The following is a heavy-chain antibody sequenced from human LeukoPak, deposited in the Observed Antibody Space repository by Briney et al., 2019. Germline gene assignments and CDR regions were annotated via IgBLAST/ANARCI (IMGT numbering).Heavy chain of an antibody. CDR3: ASWDNWNYQTTYYGMDV. J-gene: IGHJ6*02. CDR2: ISCDGSNK. Sequence: GRSLRLSCAASGFTFSSYAMPWVRQAPGKGLEWVAVISCDGSNKYYADSVKGRFTISRDNSKNTLYLQMNSLRDEDTAVYYCASWDNWNYQTTYYGMDVWGQGTTVTVSS. CDR1: GFTFSSYA. D-gene: IGHD1-7*01. V-gene: IGHV3-30-3*01.